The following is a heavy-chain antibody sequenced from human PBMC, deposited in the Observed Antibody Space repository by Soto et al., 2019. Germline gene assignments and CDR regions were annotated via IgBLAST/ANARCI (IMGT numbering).Heavy chain of an antibody. Sequence: QVQLVQSGAEVKKPGASVKVSCKASGYTFTSYGISWVRQAPGQGLEWMGWISAYNGNTNYAQKLQGRVTMTTDTSTRTAYMELRSLRSDDTAVYYCARGVLVPAVPFTVGSMDVWGQGTTVTVSS. D-gene: IGHD2-2*01. V-gene: IGHV1-18*01. CDR2: ISAYNGNT. CDR3: ARGVLVPAVPFTVGSMDV. CDR1: GYTFTSYG. J-gene: IGHJ6*02.